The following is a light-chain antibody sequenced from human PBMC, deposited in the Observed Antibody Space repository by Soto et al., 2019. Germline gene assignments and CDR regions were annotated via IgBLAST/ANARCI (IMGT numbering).Light chain of an antibody. Sequence: EIVLTQSPAILSLSPGDRATLSCRASQSVGSYLAWYQQKPGQAPRLLIYYASDRATGIPARFSGSGSGTDFTLTISSLDPEDFAVYYCQQRSNWPPRYTFGQGTKLEIK. V-gene: IGKV3-11*01. CDR1: QSVGSY. CDR3: QQRSNWPPRYT. J-gene: IGKJ2*01. CDR2: YAS.